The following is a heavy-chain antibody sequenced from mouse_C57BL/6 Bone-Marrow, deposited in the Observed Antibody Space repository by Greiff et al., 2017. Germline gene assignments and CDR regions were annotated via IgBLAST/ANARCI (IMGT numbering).Heavy chain of an antibody. J-gene: IGHJ2*01. D-gene: IGHD1-1*01. Sequence: VQLKQSGAELVRPGASVKLSCTASGFNIKDDYMHWVKQRPEQGLAWIGWIDPENGDTEYASKFQGKATITADTSSNTAYLQLSSLTSEDTAVYYCARRPTGLLPRSYYFDYWGQGTTLTVSS. CDR1: GFNIKDDY. V-gene: IGHV14-4*01. CDR2: IDPENGDT. CDR3: ARRPTGLLPRSYYFDY.